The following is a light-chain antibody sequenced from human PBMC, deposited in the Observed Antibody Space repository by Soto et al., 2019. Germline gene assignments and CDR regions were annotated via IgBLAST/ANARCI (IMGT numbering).Light chain of an antibody. V-gene: IGKV1-9*01. Sequence: DIQLTQSPSIVSASVGDRVTITCRASPGISTFLAWYRHKPGKAPDLLVFSASTLETGVPSRFSGSGSETEFTLTISSLQPDDFATYYCQEYNSWRGEWTFGQGTKVDIK. CDR3: QEYNSWRGEWT. CDR2: SAS. CDR1: PGISTF. J-gene: IGKJ1*01.